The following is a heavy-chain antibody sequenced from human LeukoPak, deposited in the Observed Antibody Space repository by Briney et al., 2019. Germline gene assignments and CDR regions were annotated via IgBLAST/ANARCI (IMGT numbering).Heavy chain of an antibody. CDR2: IYYSKNT. Sequence: PSETLSLTCTVSGGSISSSSAYWGWIRQPPGEELEWIGSIYYSKNTYYNPSLKSRVTISADTSKNQFSLTLGSVSATDTAVYYCVSPRGFSYGYFDYWGQGTLVTVSS. CDR3: VSPRGFSYGYFDY. D-gene: IGHD5-18*01. CDR1: GGSISSSSAY. V-gene: IGHV4-39*01. J-gene: IGHJ4*02.